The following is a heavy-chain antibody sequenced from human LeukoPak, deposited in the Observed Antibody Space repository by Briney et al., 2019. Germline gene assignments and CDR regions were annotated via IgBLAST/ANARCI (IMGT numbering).Heavy chain of an antibody. V-gene: IGHV4-34*01. CDR1: GGSFSGYY. D-gene: IGHD3-22*01. CDR3: ARVPGGYYYDSSGYLAYYYYYMDV. Sequence: SETLSLTCAVYGGSFSGYYWSWIRQPPGKGLEWIGEISHSGSTNYNPSLKSRVAISVDTSKNQFSLKLSSVTAADTAVYYCARVPGGYYYDSSGYLAYYYYYMDVWGKGTTVTVSS. CDR2: ISHSGST. J-gene: IGHJ6*03.